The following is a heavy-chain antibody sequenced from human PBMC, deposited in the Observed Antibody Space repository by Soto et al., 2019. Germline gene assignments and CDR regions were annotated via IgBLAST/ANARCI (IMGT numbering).Heavy chain of an antibody. V-gene: IGHV3-30-3*01. Sequence: QVQLVESGGGVVQPGRSLRLSCAASGFTFSSYAMHWVRQAPGKGLEWVAVISYDGSNKYYADSVKGRFTISRDNSKNTLYLPMNSLRAEDTAVYYCARDQTPGYWGQGTLVTVS. J-gene: IGHJ4*02. CDR1: GFTFSSYA. CDR2: ISYDGSNK. CDR3: ARDQTPGY.